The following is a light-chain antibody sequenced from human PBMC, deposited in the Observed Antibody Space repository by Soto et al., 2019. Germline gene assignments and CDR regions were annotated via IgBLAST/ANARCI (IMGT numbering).Light chain of an antibody. CDR3: GTWDFSLSAGV. CDR2: DNI. CDR1: SSNIGNNY. Sequence: QSVLTQPPSVSAAPGQRVTISCSGSSSNIGNNYVSWYQQFPGTAPRVLIYDNIKRPSGIPDRFSGSKSGTSATLGITGLQTGDEADYYCGTWDFSLSAGVFGGGTKVTVL. J-gene: IGLJ3*02. V-gene: IGLV1-51*01.